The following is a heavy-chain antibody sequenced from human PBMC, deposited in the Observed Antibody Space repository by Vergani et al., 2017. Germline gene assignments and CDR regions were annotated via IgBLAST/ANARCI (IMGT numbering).Heavy chain of an antibody. Sequence: QVQLQESGPGLVKPSQTLSLTCTVSGGSISSGDYYWSWIRQPPGKGLEWLGDIYYSGSTYYNPSLKSRVTISVDTSKNQFSLKLSSVTAAETAVYYCARDASMVRGVMIDYYYYGMDVWGQGTTVTVSS. D-gene: IGHD3-10*01. CDR2: IYYSGST. V-gene: IGHV4-30-4*01. CDR1: GGSISSGDYY. CDR3: ARDASMVRGVMIDYYYYGMDV. J-gene: IGHJ6*02.